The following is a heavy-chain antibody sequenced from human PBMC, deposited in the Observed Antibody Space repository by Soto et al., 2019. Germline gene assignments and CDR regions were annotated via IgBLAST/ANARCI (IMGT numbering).Heavy chain of an antibody. CDR3: ARGYHGRY. V-gene: IGHV4-34*01. Sequence: QVQLQQWGAGLLKPSETLSLTCAVYGGSFSGYYWSWIRQPPGKGLEWIGEINHSGSTNYNPSLKSRVTISVDTSKNQFSLKLSSVTAADTAVYYCARGYHGRYWGQGTLVTVSS. CDR1: GGSFSGYY. J-gene: IGHJ4*02. CDR2: INHSGST.